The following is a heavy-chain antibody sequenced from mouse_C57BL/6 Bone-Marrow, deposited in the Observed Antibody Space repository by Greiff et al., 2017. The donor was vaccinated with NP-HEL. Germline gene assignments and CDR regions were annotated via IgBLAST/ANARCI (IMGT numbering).Heavy chain of an antibody. V-gene: IGHV5-9*01. CDR2: ISGGGGNT. Sequence: EVMLVESGGGLVKPGGSLKLSCAASGFTFSSYTMSWVRQTPEKRLEWVATISGGGGNTYYPDSVKGRFTISRDNAKNTLYLQMSSLRSEDTALYYCARVTTVGAGDYWGQGTTLTVSS. J-gene: IGHJ2*01. CDR3: ARVTTVGAGDY. CDR1: GFTFSSYT. D-gene: IGHD1-1*01.